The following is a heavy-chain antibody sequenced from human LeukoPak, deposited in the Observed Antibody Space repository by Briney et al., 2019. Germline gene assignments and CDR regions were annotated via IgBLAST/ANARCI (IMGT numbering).Heavy chain of an antibody. D-gene: IGHD2-15*01. J-gene: IGHJ4*02. CDR3: ARGGHRFDY. CDR2: IYYSGST. Sequence: PSETLSLTCTVSGGSISSYYWSWIRQPPGKGLEWIGYIYYSGSTNYNPSLKSRVTISVDTSKNQFSLKLSSVTAADTAVYYCARGGHRFDYWGQGTLVTVSS. V-gene: IGHV4-59*01. CDR1: GGSISSYY.